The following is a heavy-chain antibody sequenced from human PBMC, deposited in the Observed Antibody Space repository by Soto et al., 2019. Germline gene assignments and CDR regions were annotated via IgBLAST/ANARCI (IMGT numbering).Heavy chain of an antibody. V-gene: IGHV3-23*01. CDR3: ARRARTATTKWSGFEI. CDR2: ISYSADKT. D-gene: IGHD1-7*01. J-gene: IGHJ3*02. CDR1: GFTFSNYV. Sequence: PGGSLRLSCAASGFTFSNYVMNWVRQAPGKGLEWVSTISYSADKTFYADSVKGRFTISRDNSRDTLFLKMNSLRADDAAVYYCARRARTATTKWSGFEIWGQGTIVTVS.